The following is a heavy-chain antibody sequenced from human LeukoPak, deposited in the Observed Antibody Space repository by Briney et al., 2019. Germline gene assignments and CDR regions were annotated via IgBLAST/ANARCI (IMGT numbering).Heavy chain of an antibody. V-gene: IGHV4-34*01. CDR3: AREWYYYGSGSYLFDP. D-gene: IGHD3-10*01. J-gene: IGHJ5*02. CDR2: INHSGST. Sequence: SETLSLTCAVYGGSFSGYYWSWIRQPPGKGLEWIGEINHSGSTTYNPSLKSRVTISVDTSKNQFSLKLSSVTAADTAVYYCAREWYYYGSGSYLFDPWGQGTLVTVSS. CDR1: GGSFSGYY.